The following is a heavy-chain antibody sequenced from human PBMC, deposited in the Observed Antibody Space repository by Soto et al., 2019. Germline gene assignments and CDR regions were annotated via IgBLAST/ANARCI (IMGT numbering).Heavy chain of an antibody. Sequence: SETLSLTCTVSGGSISSSSYYWGWIRQPPGKGLEWIGSIFYSGSTYYNPSLKNRVTISVDTSKNHFSLKLSSVTAADTAVYYCARHLTYCSAGSCYSDFPYYGMDVWGQGTTVTVSS. CDR1: GGSISSSSYY. D-gene: IGHD2-15*01. CDR3: ARHLTYCSAGSCYSDFPYYGMDV. V-gene: IGHV4-39*01. J-gene: IGHJ6*02. CDR2: IFYSGST.